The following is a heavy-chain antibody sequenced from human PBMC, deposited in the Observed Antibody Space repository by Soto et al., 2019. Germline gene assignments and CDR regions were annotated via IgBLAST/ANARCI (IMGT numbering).Heavy chain of an antibody. D-gene: IGHD6-19*01. CDR3: ATGIAVAGIIDD. J-gene: IGHJ4*02. CDR2: INHSGST. Sequence: SETLSLTCAVYGGSFSGYYWSWIRQPPGKGLEWIGEINHSGSTNYNPSLKSRVTISVDTSKNQFSLKLSSVTAADTAVYYCATGIAVAGIIDDWGQGTLVTVSS. V-gene: IGHV4-34*01. CDR1: GGSFSGYY.